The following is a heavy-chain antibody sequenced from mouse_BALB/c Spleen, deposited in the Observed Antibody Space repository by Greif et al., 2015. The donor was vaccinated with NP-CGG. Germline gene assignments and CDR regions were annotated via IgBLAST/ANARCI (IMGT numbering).Heavy chain of an antibody. CDR1: GFNIKDTY. CDR2: IDPANGNT. CDR3: ARKLGRGLYFDY. Sequence: EVQLQQSGAELVKPGASVKLSCTASGFNIKDTYMHWVKQGPEQGLEWIGRIDPANGNTKYDPKFQGKATITADTSSNTAYLQLSSLTSEDTAVYYCARKLGRGLYFDYWGQGTTLTVSS. V-gene: IGHV14-3*02. J-gene: IGHJ2*01. D-gene: IGHD4-1*01.